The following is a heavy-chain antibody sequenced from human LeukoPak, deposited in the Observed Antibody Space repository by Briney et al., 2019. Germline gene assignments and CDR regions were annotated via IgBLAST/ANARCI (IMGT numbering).Heavy chain of an antibody. J-gene: IGHJ3*02. CDR3: ARHKLRLQYYYDSSANKGAFDI. CDR2: IYYIGNTNSN. Sequence: SETLSLTCTVSGGSINNYYWTWIRQPPGKGLEWIGYIYYIGNTNSNNSNPSLRSRITISIDTSRSQFSLKLSSVTAADTAVYYCARHKLRLQYYYDSSANKGAFDIWGQGTMVTVSS. V-gene: IGHV4-59*08. CDR1: GGSINNYY. D-gene: IGHD3-22*01.